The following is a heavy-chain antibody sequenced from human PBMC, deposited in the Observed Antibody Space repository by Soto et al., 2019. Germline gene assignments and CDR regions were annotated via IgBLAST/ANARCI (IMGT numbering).Heavy chain of an antibody. CDR1: GGSISSSRYY. CDR2: IFYRVST. D-gene: IGHD3-9*01. J-gene: IGHJ3*02. V-gene: IGHV4-39*01. Sequence: PSETRSLTCTVSGGSISSSRYYWGWIRHPPGKGLEWIGSIFYRVSTYHNPSLKSRVTISVDTSKNHFSLKLSSVTAADTAVYYCARPPYDSLDAFDIWGQGTMVTVSS. CDR3: ARPPYDSLDAFDI.